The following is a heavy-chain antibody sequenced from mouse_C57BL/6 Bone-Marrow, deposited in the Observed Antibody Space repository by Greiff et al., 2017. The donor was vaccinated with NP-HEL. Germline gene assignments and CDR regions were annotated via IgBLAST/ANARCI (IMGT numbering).Heavy chain of an antibody. V-gene: IGHV1-64*01. D-gene: IGHD2-5*01. J-gene: IGHJ4*01. CDR3: AYSNFLYYAMDY. CDR1: GYTFTSYW. CDR2: IHPNSGST. Sequence: QVQLQQPGAELVKPGASVKLSCKASGYTFTSYWMHWVKQRPGQGLEWIGMIHPNSGSTNYNEKFTSKATLTVDKSSSTAYMQLSSLTSEDSAVYYCAYSNFLYYAMDYWGQGTSVTVSS.